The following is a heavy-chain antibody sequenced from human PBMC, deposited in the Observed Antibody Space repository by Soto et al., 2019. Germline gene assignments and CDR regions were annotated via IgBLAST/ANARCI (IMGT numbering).Heavy chain of an antibody. CDR1: GGSINRGDFF. CDR3: ATSPKGYFGPTAFDP. CDR2: IYNRGGT. V-gene: IGHV4-31*11. J-gene: IGHJ5*02. D-gene: IGHD1-26*01. Sequence: SETLSLTCVVSGGSINRGDFFCNWIRQHPERGLEWRGYIYNRGGTFYNPSLENRLTISMDNSKNLCSLQLISMTGAETAVYYCATSPKGYFGPTAFDPWGQGVLVTVS.